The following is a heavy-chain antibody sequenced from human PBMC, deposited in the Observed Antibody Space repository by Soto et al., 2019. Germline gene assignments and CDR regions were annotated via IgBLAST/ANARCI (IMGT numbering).Heavy chain of an antibody. J-gene: IGHJ4*02. V-gene: IGHV1-2*07. Sequence: QVQVVQSGTEVKKPGASVKVSCKASGYMLTDYYMNWVRQAPGRGLEWMGWINPDTGGTMYDHKFKGRVTMTRDTAINTAYMELSRLQSDDTAMYYCAIKLATFNFDHWVQGTLVTVSS. CDR2: INPDTGGT. D-gene: IGHD5-12*01. CDR3: AIKLATFNFDH. CDR1: GYMLTDYY.